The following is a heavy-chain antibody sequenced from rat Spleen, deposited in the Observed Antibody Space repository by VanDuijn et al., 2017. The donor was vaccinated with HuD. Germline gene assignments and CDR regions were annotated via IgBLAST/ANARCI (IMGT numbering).Heavy chain of an antibody. V-gene: IGHV5-29*01. CDR1: GFTFSDYY. Sequence: EVQLVESDGGLVQPGRSLKLSCAASGFTFSDYYMAWVRQAPTKGLEGVATINYDGSSTYYRDSVKGRFTISRDNARITLYLQMDSLRSEDTATYYCARHLHPLYFDYWGQGVMVTVSS. CDR2: INYDGSST. CDR3: ARHLHPLYFDY. J-gene: IGHJ2*01. D-gene: IGHD3-8*01.